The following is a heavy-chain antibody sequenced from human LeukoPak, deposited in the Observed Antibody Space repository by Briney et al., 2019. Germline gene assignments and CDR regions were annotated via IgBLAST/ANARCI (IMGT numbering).Heavy chain of an antibody. CDR2: IYYSGST. CDR3: ARESSYGDYGSGAFDI. J-gene: IGHJ3*02. CDR1: GGSISSYY. Sequence: PSETLSLTCIVSGGSISSYYWSWIRQPPGKGLEWIGYIYYSGSTNYNPSLKSRVTISVDTSKNQFSLKLSSVTAADTAVYYCARESSYGDYGSGAFDIWGQGTMVTVSS. D-gene: IGHD4-17*01. V-gene: IGHV4-59*01.